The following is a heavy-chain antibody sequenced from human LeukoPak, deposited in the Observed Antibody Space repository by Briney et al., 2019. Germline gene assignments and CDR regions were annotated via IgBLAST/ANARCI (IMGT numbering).Heavy chain of an antibody. CDR3: ARDYQLGRAWFDP. Sequence: PGGSLRLSCAASRFTFSSYSMSWVRQAPGKGLEWVSSISSGSGYIYYADSVKGRFTISRDNAKNSLYLQMNSLRAEDTAVYYFARDYQLGRAWFDPWGQGTLVAVSS. V-gene: IGHV3-21*01. D-gene: IGHD5-24*01. J-gene: IGHJ5*02. CDR2: ISSGSGYI. CDR1: RFTFSSYS.